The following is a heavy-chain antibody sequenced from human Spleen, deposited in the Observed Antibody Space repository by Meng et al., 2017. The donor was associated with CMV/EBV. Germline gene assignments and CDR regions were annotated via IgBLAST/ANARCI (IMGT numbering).Heavy chain of an antibody. Sequence: GESLKISCAASGFTFDDYAMHWVRQAPGKGLEWVSLISWDGGSTYYADSVKGRFTISRDNSKNSLYLQMNSLRAEDTALYYCAKDRYSSSSGCVDYWGQGTLVTVSS. CDR3: AKDRYSSSSGCVDY. CDR1: GFTFDDYA. J-gene: IGHJ4*02. V-gene: IGHV3-43D*03. CDR2: ISWDGGST. D-gene: IGHD6-6*01.